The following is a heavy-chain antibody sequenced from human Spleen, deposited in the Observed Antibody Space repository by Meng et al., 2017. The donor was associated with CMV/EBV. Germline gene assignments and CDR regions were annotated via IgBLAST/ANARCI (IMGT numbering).Heavy chain of an antibody. CDR2: ITTYNDNT. J-gene: IGHJ6*02. D-gene: IGHD2-21*01. CDR3: ASEAIYRGGFLWGGGDGLEYYYYGMDV. CDR1: GYTFTSYG. V-gene: IGHV1-18*01. Sequence: ASVKVSCKTSGYTFTSYGVTWVRQAPGQGLEWMGWITTYNDNTKYSQKLQGRVTMTTDTSTSTAYMELTSLRSDDTAVYYCASEAIYRGGFLWGGGDGLEYYYYGMDVWGQGTTVTVSS.